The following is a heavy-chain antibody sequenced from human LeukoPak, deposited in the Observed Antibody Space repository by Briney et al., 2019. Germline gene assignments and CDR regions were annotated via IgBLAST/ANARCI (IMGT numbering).Heavy chain of an antibody. J-gene: IGHJ4*02. CDR2: ISYDGNYR. CDR1: GFTFSAYG. V-gene: IGHV3-30*18. D-gene: IGHD5-12*01. CDR3: AKDRGGYTYYPFLSYFFDS. Sequence: GGSLRLSCAASGFTFSAYGIHWVRQAPGKGLEWVTVISYDGNYRNYADSMKGRFTVSRDDSKNTLYLQMNSLTTEDTAVYYCAKDRGGYTYYPFLSYFFDSWGQGTLVTVSS.